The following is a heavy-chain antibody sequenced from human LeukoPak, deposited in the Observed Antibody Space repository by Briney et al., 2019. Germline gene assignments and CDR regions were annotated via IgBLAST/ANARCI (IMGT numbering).Heavy chain of an antibody. Sequence: EASVKVSCKVSGYTFTDYYMHWVQQAPGKGLEWMGLVDPEDGETIYAEKFQGRVTITADTSTDTAYMELSSLRSEDTAVYYCASLPRYCSGDSCYGWGQGTLVTVSS. CDR3: ASLPRYCSGDSCYG. V-gene: IGHV1-69-2*01. CDR2: VDPEDGET. D-gene: IGHD2-15*01. J-gene: IGHJ4*02. CDR1: GYTFTDYY.